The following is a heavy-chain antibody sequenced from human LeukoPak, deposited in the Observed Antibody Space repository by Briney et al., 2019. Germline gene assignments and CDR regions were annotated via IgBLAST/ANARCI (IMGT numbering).Heavy chain of an antibody. J-gene: IGHJ4*02. CDR3: ARLGDSGWYFDC. D-gene: IGHD6-19*01. V-gene: IGHV3-48*01. CDR2: ISSGSSTI. Sequence: GGSLRLSCAASGFTFSNYNMNWVRQAPGKGLEWISYISSGSSTIYYADSVKGRFTISRDNAKNSLYLQMNSLRAEDTAVYYCARLGDSGWYFDCRGQGTLVTVSS. CDR1: GFTFSNYN.